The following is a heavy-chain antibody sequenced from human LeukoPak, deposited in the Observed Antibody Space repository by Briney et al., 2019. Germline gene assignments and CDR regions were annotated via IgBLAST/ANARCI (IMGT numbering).Heavy chain of an antibody. Sequence: PGGSLRLSCAASGFTLSGYSMNWVRQAPGKGLEWVSSISSSSSYIYYADSVKGRFTISRDNAKNSLYLQMNSLRAEDTAVYYCARDGGPYFGVGATLGTFDYWGQGTLVTVSS. D-gene: IGHD1-26*01. J-gene: IGHJ4*02. CDR2: ISSSSSYI. V-gene: IGHV3-21*01. CDR1: GFTLSGYS. CDR3: ARDGGPYFGVGATLGTFDY.